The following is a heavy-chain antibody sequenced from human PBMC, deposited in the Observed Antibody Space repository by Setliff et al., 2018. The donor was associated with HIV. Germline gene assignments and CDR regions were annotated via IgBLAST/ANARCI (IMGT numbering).Heavy chain of an antibody. CDR3: ARGQASNDYGVSF. CDR1: GFTFSSYG. D-gene: IGHD4-17*01. J-gene: IGHJ3*01. CDR2: IRYDGSNK. V-gene: IGHV3-30*02. Sequence: GGSLRLSCAASGFTFSSYGMHWVRQAPGKGLEWVAFIRYDGSNKYYADSVKGRFTISRDNSKNTLYLQMNSLRAEDTAVYYCARGQASNDYGVSFWGQGTMVTVSS.